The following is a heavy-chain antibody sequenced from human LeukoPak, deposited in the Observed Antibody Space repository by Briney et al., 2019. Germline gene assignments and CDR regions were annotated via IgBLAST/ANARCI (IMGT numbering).Heavy chain of an antibody. CDR2: INHSGST. CDR1: GGSISSGGYY. CDR3: ARGLANWFDP. J-gene: IGHJ5*02. Sequence: PSETLSLTCTVSGGSISSGGYYWSWIRQPPGKGLEWIGEINHSGSTNYNPSLKSRVTISVDTSKNQFSLKLSSVTAADTAVYYCARGLANWFDPWGQGTLVTVSS. V-gene: IGHV4-39*07.